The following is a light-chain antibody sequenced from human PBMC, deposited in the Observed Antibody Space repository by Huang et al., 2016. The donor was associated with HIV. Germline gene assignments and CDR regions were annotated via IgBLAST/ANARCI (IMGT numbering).Light chain of an antibody. CDR2: DAS. J-gene: IGKJ3*01. Sequence: DIQMTQSPSSLSASVGDRVTITCQASQDISNFLNWYQQKPGKAPKLLIYDASNLETGGPSRFSGGGSGTGFTFTISSLQPEDIATYYCQQYDNLPRFTFGPGTKVNIK. CDR1: QDISNF. CDR3: QQYDNLPRFT. V-gene: IGKV1-33*01.